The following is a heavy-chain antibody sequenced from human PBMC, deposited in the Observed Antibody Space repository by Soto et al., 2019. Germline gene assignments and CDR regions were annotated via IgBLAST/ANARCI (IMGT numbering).Heavy chain of an antibody. CDR1: GFTFSSYW. D-gene: IGHD1-1*01. CDR2: IDSDGSRK. CDR3: TRVQGYVGYYGMDV. V-gene: IGHV3-74*01. Sequence: GGPLRLSCAASGFTFSSYWMHWVRQAPGKGLVWVSRIDSDGSRKNYADSVKGRFTISRDNAKNTLYLQMHSLRADDTAVYYCTRVQGYVGYYGMDVWGQGTTVTVSS. J-gene: IGHJ6*02.